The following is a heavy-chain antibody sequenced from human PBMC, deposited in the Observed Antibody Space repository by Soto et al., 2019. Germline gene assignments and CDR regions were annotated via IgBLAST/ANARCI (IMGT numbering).Heavy chain of an antibody. CDR3: ARDWHPRFDP. Sequence: QVQLVQSGPEVKKPGASVKVSCKASGYSFSSYGITWVRQAPGQGLEWMGWISPSSGETNYAQQFQGRVTVTTDTSTPTTYHKLRSLKSADTAVYYCARDWHPRFDPWGPGTMFPVSS. CDR2: ISPSSGET. J-gene: IGHJ5*02. CDR1: GYSFSSYG. V-gene: IGHV1-18*01.